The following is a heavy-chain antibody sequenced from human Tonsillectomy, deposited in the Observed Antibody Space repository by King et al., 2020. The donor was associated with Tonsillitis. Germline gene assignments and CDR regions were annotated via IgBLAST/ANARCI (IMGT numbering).Heavy chain of an antibody. Sequence: VQLVESGGGLVQPGGSLRLSCAASGFTFSSYAMSWVRQAPGKGLEWVAAISGSGGSTYSADSVKGRFTISRDNSRKTVYLQMKSLRAEDTAIYYCAKDKVPTMPRDAFDFWGQGTMVTVSS. CDR3: AKDKVPTMPRDAFDF. J-gene: IGHJ3*01. CDR1: GFTFSSYA. CDR2: ISGSGGST. V-gene: IGHV3-23*04. D-gene: IGHD5-12*01.